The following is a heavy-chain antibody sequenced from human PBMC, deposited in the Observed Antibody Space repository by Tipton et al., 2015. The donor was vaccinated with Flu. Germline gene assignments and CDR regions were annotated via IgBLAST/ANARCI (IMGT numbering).Heavy chain of an antibody. D-gene: IGHD3-22*01. CDR3: AREIPYYYDSSGYQEYYYYYMDV. J-gene: IGHJ6*03. CDR2: INHSGST. CDR1: GGSFSGYY. V-gene: IGHV4-34*01. Sequence: TLSLTCAVYGGSFSGYYWSWIRQPPGKGLEWIGEINHSGSTNYNPSLKSRVTISVDTSKNQFSLKLSSVTAADTAVYYCAREIPYYYDSSGYQEYYYYYMDVWGKGTTVTVSS.